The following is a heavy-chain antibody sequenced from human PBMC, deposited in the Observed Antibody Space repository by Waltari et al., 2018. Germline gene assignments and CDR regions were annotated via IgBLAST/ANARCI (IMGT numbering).Heavy chain of an antibody. CDR3: VHCGGDCYSFLLWGY. CDR2: IYHSGST. V-gene: IGHV4-38-2*01. J-gene: IGHJ4*02. Sequence: QVQLQESGPGLVKPSETLSLTCAVSGYSISSGYYWGWIRQPPGKGLAWIGGIYHSGSTYYNPSLKSRVTISVDTSKNQFSLKLSSVTAADTAVYYCVHCGGDCYSFLLWGYWGQGTLVTVSS. D-gene: IGHD2-21*01. CDR1: GYSISSGYY.